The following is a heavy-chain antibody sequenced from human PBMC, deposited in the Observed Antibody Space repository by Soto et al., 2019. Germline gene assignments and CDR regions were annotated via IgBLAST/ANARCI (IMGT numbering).Heavy chain of an antibody. CDR1: GVSITSYY. CDR2: INTDGLS. CDR3: ARVPVAVAATEDYYGLDV. J-gene: IGHJ6*02. V-gene: IGHV4-4*07. D-gene: IGHD2-15*01. Sequence: TSETLSLTCSVSGVSITSYYWSWIRQSAGGGLEWMGRINTDGLSTYSPSFKSRLTMSLDTPKNQVSLRLISVTAADTAVYFCARVPVAVAATEDYYGLDVWGQGTTVTVSS.